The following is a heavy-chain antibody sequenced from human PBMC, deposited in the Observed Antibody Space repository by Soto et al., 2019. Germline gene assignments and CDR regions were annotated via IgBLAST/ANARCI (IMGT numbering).Heavy chain of an antibody. CDR1: GFTFRNYN. CDR2: ISTGGAYM. J-gene: IGHJ4*02. CDR3: ARDIASPGGDYFYS. D-gene: IGHD2-21*01. V-gene: IGHV3-21*06. Sequence: ESGGGLVKAGGSLRLVCTASGFTFRNYNMNWVRQAPGKGLEWVSSISTGGAYMFYADSVKGRFTISRDNAQNSLFLQIDSPRAEDTAVYYCARDIASPGGDYFYSWGQGTLVTVSS.